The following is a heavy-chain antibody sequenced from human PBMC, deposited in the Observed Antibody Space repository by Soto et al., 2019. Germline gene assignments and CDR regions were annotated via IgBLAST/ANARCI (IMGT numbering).Heavy chain of an antibody. J-gene: IGHJ4*01. D-gene: IGHD2-15*01. V-gene: IGHV3-9*01. CDR3: VKDSYADFHRVLSTAEYFFDY. Sequence: PGGSLRLSCAASGFTFDDYAMHWVRQGPGRGLEWVSGITWSSGKIAYADSVKGRFTIARDDDNNSLYLQMNSLRPEDTALYYCVKDSYADFHRVLSTAEYFFDYWGHGTLVTVSS. CDR2: ITWSSGKI. CDR1: GFTFDDYA.